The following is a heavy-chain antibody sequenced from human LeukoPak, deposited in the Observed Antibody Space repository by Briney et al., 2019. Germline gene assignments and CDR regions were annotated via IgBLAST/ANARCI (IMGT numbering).Heavy chain of an antibody. CDR1: GYRFTDNY. CDR3: ATCQSVATHWFDP. Sequence: GSVKVSCKVSGYRFTDNYIHGGRHTPGQSLEWMGWINPNTGATHYAPKFQGRVTITRDTSISTAFIELSSLKSDDTAVYFCATCQSVATHWFDPWGQGSLVTVSS. CDR2: INPNTGAT. J-gene: IGHJ5*02. V-gene: IGHV1-2*02.